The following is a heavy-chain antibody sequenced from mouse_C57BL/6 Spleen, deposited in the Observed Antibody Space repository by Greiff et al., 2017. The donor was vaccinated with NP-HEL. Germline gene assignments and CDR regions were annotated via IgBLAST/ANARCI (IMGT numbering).Heavy chain of an antibody. Sequence: QVQLQQPGAELVKPGASVKLSCKASGYTFTSYWMHWVKQRPGQGLEWIGMIHPNSGSTNYNEKFKSKATLTVDKSSSTTYMQLHSLTSRDSAVYYCAREGYYGYCDFADWGQGTLVTVSA. CDR2: IHPNSGST. CDR3: AREGYYGYCDFAD. J-gene: IGHJ3*01. CDR1: GYTFTSYW. D-gene: IGHD2-2*01. V-gene: IGHV1-64*01.